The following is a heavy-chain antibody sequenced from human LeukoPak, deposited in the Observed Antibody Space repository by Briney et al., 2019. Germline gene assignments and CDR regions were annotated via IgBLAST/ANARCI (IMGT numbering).Heavy chain of an antibody. CDR1: GYTFTSSY. J-gene: IGHJ4*02. CDR3: AGAEGVSNKRLHY. D-gene: IGHD3-3*02. CDR2: INPSGGST. V-gene: IGHV1-46*01. Sequence: ASVKVSYKASGYTFTSSYMHGVRQAPGQGLEWMGIINPSGGSTSYAQKFQGRVTMTRDTSTSTVYMELSSLRSEDTAVYYCAGAEGVSNKRLHYWGQGTLVTVSS.